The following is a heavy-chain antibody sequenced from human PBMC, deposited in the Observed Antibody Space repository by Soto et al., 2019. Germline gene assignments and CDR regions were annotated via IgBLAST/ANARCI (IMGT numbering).Heavy chain of an antibody. CDR3: SRGSTYYGFLT. J-gene: IGHJ5*02. Sequence: QVQLQESGPGLVKPSQTLSLTCTVSGDSMGSGGYYWTWIRQPQGKGLEWIGYIYYIGTTFYNPSLESRVNISIDTSKNHFSLRLTSVTAADTAVYYCSRGSTYYGFLTWGQGTLVTVSS. D-gene: IGHD3-10*01. CDR2: IYYIGTT. CDR1: GDSMGSGGYY. V-gene: IGHV4-30-4*01.